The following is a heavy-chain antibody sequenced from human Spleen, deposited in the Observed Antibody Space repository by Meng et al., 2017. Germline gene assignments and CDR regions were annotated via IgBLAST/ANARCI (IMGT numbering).Heavy chain of an antibody. Sequence: YYIDRARRDPARGVWWMVHINPDTGDTLYTQKFKGMVSKTGDTSISTAYVELSGLRPDDTAVYYCARDENISCGKRYGDYWGQGTLVTVSS. CDR1: YY. CDR2: INPDTGDT. CDR3: ARDENISCGKRYGDY. D-gene: IGHD4-23*01. V-gene: IGHV1-2*06. J-gene: IGHJ4*02.